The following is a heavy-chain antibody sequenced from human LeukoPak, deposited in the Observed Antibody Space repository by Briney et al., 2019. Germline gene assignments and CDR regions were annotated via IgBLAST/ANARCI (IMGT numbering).Heavy chain of an antibody. Sequence: GGSLRLSCEGSEFSFSSYWMSWVRQAPGKGLEWVAKIKQDGSEKYYVDSVKGRFTISRDNAKNSMYLLMNSLRVEDTAVYYCARDLATRQRTGLYDSWGQGALVTVSS. CDR2: IKQDGSEK. J-gene: IGHJ4*02. CDR3: ARDLATRQRTGLYDS. D-gene: IGHD3-16*02. CDR1: EFSFSSYW. V-gene: IGHV3-7*01.